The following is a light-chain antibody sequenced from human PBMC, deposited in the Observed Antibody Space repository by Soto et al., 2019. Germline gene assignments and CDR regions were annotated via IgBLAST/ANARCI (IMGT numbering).Light chain of an antibody. J-gene: IGKJ1*01. CDR2: DAS. V-gene: IGKV3-11*01. Sequence: EIVFTQSPATLSLSPGERATLSCRASQSVSSYLAWYQQKPGQAPRLLIYDASNRATGIPARFSGSGSGTDFPLTISSLEPEDFAVYYCQQRSNWPPEGTFGQGTKVEIK. CDR3: QQRSNWPPEGT. CDR1: QSVSSY.